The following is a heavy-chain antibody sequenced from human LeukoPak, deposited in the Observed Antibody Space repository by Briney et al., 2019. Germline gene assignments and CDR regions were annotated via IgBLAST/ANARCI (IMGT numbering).Heavy chain of an antibody. CDR2: IKSKTDGGTT. J-gene: IGHJ6*03. D-gene: IGHD6-13*01. CDR3: TTDVGIAAAGRYYYYYYMDV. Sequence: GGSLRLSCAASGFTFSNAWMSWVRQAPGKGLEWVGRIKSKTDGGTTDYAAPVKGRFIISRDESKNTLYLQMNSLKTEDTAVYYCTTDVGIAAAGRYYYYYYMDVWGKGTTVTVSS. CDR1: GFTFSNAW. V-gene: IGHV3-15*01.